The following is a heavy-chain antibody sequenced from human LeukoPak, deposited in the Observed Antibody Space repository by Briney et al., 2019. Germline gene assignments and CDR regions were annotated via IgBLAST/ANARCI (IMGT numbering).Heavy chain of an antibody. V-gene: IGHV3-43*01. CDR1: GFNFDRYT. J-gene: IGHJ4*02. D-gene: IGHD3-10*02. Sequence: PGGSLRLSCATSGFNFDRYTIHWVRQAPGKGLEWVSLAGWAGGTTYYSDSVRGRFTISRDSGKNSVYLQMNSLTTDDTAFYFCAKELVTMFFDYWGQGALVTVSS. CDR2: AGWAGGTT. CDR3: AKELVTMFFDY.